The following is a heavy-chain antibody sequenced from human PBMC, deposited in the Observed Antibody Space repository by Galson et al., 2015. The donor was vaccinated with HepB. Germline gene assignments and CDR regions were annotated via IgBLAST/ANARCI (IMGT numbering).Heavy chain of an antibody. CDR3: ARDSGGTGGATRDASDI. Sequence: SVKVSCKASGYSFTGYYIHWVRQAPGQGLEWMGRANPNSGGTNYAQQFQGRVTMTTDTSISTAYLELSSLRSDDTAVYYCARDSGGTGGATRDASDIWGQGTKVTVSS. CDR1: GYSFTGYY. D-gene: IGHD1-26*01. J-gene: IGHJ3*02. V-gene: IGHV1-2*06. CDR2: ANPNSGGT.